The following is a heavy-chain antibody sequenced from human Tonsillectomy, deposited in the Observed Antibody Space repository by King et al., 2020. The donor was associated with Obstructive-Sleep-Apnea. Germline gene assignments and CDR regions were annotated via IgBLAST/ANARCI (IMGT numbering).Heavy chain of an antibody. CDR2: INHSGST. CDR1: GGSFSGYY. Sequence: VQLQQWGAGLLKPSETLSLTCAVYGGSFSGYYWGWTRQPPGRGLEWIGEINHSGSTNYNPSLKSRFAISVDTSKNQFSLTVSSVTAAEAAVYYCARRKMATISDYYYGMDVWGQGTTVTVSS. D-gene: IGHD5-24*01. V-gene: IGHV4-34*01. CDR3: ARRKMATISDYYYGMDV. J-gene: IGHJ6*02.